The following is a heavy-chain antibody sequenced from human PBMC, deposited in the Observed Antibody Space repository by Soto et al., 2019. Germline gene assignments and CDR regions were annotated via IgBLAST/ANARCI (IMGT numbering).Heavy chain of an antibody. CDR2: ISYDGSEK. CDR1: GFTFSTYG. CDR3: AKDRGTSGSPLGYNCFDP. Sequence: QVQLVESGGGVVQPGRSLRLSCAASGFTFSTYGMHWVRQAPGKGLGWVALISYDGSEKYYADSVKGRFTISRDNSKNTLFLQMNSLRPEGTAVYYCAKDRGTSGSPLGYNCFDPWGQGTLVTVSS. J-gene: IGHJ5*02. D-gene: IGHD3-10*01. V-gene: IGHV3-30*18.